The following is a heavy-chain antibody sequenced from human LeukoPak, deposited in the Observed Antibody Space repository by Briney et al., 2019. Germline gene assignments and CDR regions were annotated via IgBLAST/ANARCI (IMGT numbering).Heavy chain of an antibody. D-gene: IGHD3-3*01. V-gene: IGHV3-21*01. J-gene: IGHJ4*02. Sequence: GGSLRLSCAASGFTFSSYSMNWVRQAPGKGLEWVSSISSSSYIYYADSVKGRFTISRDNSKNTLYLQMNSLRAEDTAVYYCARDLVTLYDFWSGFDYWGQGTLVTVSS. CDR1: GFTFSSYS. CDR3: ARDLVTLYDFWSGFDY. CDR2: ISSSSYI.